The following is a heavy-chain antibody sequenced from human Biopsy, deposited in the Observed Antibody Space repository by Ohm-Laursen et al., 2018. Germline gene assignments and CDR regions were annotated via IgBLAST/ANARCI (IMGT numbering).Heavy chain of an antibody. Sequence: ALVKVSCKASGYNFPTHYMHWVRQAPGQGLEWMAMINPRSGSTFYAQKFQDRVTMTRDTSTSTVYMEVTSLRSDDTAVYYCATGPCYDTRFYYNVRPFDFWGQGTLVTVSS. V-gene: IGHV1-46*01. CDR2: INPRSGST. CDR1: GYNFPTHY. D-gene: IGHD3-10*01. J-gene: IGHJ4*02. CDR3: ATGPCYDTRFYYNVRPFDF.